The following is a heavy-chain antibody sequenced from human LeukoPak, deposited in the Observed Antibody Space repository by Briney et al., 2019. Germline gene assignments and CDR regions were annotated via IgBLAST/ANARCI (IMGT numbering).Heavy chain of an antibody. Sequence: GGSLRLSCAASEFTFSSYGIHWVRQAPGKGLEWVAVISYDGSNEYYADSVKGRFTISRDNSKNTLYLQMNSLRVEDTAMYYCAKDRFPYGSGTTYYFDYWGQGTLVTVSS. CDR3: AKDRFPYGSGTTYYFDY. V-gene: IGHV3-30*18. CDR1: EFTFSSYG. CDR2: ISYDGSNE. D-gene: IGHD3-10*01. J-gene: IGHJ4*02.